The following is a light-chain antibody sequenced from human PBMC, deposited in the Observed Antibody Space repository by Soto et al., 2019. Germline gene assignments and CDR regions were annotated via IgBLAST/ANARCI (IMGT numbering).Light chain of an antibody. V-gene: IGLV2-14*01. CDR2: DVS. Sequence: QSALTQPASVSGSPGQSITISCTETSSDVGGYNYVSWYQQHPGKAPKLMIYDVSNRPSGVSNRFSGSKSGNTASLTISWLQAEDEADYYCSSYTSSTTPVFGGGTKLTVL. CDR1: SSDVGGYNY. J-gene: IGLJ2*01. CDR3: SSYTSSTTPV.